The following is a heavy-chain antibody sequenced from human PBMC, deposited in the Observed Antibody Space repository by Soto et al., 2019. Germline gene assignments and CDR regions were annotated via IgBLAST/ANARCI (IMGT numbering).Heavy chain of an antibody. J-gene: IGHJ4*02. CDR1: GCSISSYY. V-gene: IGHV4-4*07. D-gene: IGHD2-2*01. CDR3: ARACSSNSCYDVFDY. Sequence: ETLSLSCTVSGCSISSYYWSWIRQPAGKGLEWIGRIYTSGSTNYNPSLNSRVTMSVDASKNQFSLKLSSVTAADTAVYYCARACSSNSCYDVFDYWGQGPLVTVSS. CDR2: IYTSGST.